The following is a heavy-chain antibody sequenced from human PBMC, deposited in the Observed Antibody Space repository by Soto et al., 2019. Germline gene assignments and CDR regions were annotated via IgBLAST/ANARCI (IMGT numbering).Heavy chain of an antibody. D-gene: IGHD3-9*01. J-gene: IGHJ5*02. CDR3: ARDRLTKPGLFDP. V-gene: IGHV1-2*02. CDR1: GYTFTAYY. CDR2: INPNSGGT. Sequence: ASVKVSCKASGYTFTAYYIHWVRQAPGQGLEWMGWINPNSGGTNYAQKFQGRVTMTRDTSTSTAYMELSSLRSEDTAMYYCARDRLTKPGLFDPWGQGTLVIVSS.